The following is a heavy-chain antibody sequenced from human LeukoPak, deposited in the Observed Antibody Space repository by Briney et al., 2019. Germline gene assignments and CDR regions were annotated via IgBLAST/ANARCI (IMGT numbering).Heavy chain of an antibody. Sequence: PGGSLRLSCAASGFTCSTYTMNWVRQAPGKGLEWFSYITVSSSTYYADSVQGRFTISRDNAKNSLYLQMNSLRDEDTAVYYCARGDTLSDLNAFDLWGQGTMVTVSS. V-gene: IGHV3-48*02. J-gene: IGHJ3*01. CDR2: ITVSSST. CDR1: GFTCSTYT. CDR3: ARGDTLSDLNAFDL.